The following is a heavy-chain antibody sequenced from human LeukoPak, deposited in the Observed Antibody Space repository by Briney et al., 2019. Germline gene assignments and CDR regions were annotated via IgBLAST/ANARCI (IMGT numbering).Heavy chain of an antibody. CDR1: GGSFSGYY. V-gene: IGHV4-34*01. D-gene: IGHD4-23*01. J-gene: IGHJ2*01. Sequence: SETPSLTCAVYGGSFSGYYWSWIRQPPGKGLEWIGEINHSGSTNYNPSPKSRVTISVDTSKNQFSLKLSSVTAADTAVYYCARIQRDYGGKSYWYFDLWGRGTLVTVSS. CDR3: ARIQRDYGGKSYWYFDL. CDR2: INHSGST.